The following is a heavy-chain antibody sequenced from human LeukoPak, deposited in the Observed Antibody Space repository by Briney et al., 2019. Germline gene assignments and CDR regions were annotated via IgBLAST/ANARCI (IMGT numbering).Heavy chain of an antibody. V-gene: IGHV4-4*07. CDR1: GVSISSYY. Sequence: SETLSLTCTVSGVSISSYYWSWVRQPAGKGLEWLGRIYTSGSTNYNPSLKRRVTMSVDTSKNQFSLKLSSVTAADTAVYYCARGRSTSPLSYGMDVWGQGTTVTVSS. CDR2: IYTSGST. J-gene: IGHJ6*02. D-gene: IGHD2-2*01. CDR3: ARGRSTSPLSYGMDV.